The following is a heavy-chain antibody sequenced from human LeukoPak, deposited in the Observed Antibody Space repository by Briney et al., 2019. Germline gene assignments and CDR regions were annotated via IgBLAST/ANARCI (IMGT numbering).Heavy chain of an antibody. V-gene: IGHV4-34*01. CDR1: GGSFSGYY. Sequence: SETLSLTCAVYGGSFSGYYWSWIRQPPGKGLEWIGEINHSGSTNYNPSLKSRVTISVDTSKNQFSLKLSSVTAADTAVYYCAREPVSYSSSSDYWGQGTLVTVSS. CDR3: AREPVSYSSSSDY. CDR2: INHSGST. D-gene: IGHD6-6*01. J-gene: IGHJ4*02.